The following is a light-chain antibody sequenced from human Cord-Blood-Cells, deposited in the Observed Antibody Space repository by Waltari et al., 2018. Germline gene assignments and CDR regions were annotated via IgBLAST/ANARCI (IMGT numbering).Light chain of an antibody. V-gene: IGLV2-14*01. J-gene: IGLJ1*01. CDR3: SSYTSSSTEV. CDR2: DVS. CDR1: SSYVGGYNY. Sequence: QSALTQPASVSGSPAQSITISCTGTSSYVGGYNYVSWYQQHPGKAPKLMIYDVSKRPSGVSNRFSGSKSGNTASLTISGLQAEDEADYYCSSYTSSSTEVFGTGTKVTVL.